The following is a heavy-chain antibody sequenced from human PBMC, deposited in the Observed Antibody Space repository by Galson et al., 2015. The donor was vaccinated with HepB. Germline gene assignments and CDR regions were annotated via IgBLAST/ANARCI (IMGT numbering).Heavy chain of an antibody. Sequence: SLRLSCAASGFTFSSYAMSWVRQAPGKGLEWVSAISGSGGSTYYADSVKGRFTISRDKAKNTVYLQMDSLRAEDTAVYYCAGLGGTFGVDVWGQGTTVTVSS. V-gene: IGHV3-23*01. CDR2: ISGSGGST. CDR1: GFTFSSYA. CDR3: AGLGGTFGVDV. D-gene: IGHD1-26*01. J-gene: IGHJ6*02.